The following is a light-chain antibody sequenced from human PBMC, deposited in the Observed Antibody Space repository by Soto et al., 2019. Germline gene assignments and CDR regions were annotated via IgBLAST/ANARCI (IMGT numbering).Light chain of an antibody. Sequence: DIQMTQSPSTLSASVGDRVTITCRASQSISSWLAWYQQKPGKAPKLLIFEAPSLESGVPSRFSGSGSGTEFTLTISSLQPDDFATYYCQQYNSYSYTFGQGTKLEIK. CDR2: EAP. J-gene: IGKJ2*01. V-gene: IGKV1-5*01. CDR3: QQYNSYSYT. CDR1: QSISSW.